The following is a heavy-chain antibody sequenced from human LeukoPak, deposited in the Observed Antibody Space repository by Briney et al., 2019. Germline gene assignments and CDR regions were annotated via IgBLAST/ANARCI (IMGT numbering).Heavy chain of an antibody. Sequence: PGGSLRLSCAASGFSVTTNYMSWVRQAPGKGLEWVSVIYTGGSTYYIDSVKGRFTISRDNSKNTLYLQMDSLRVEDSAIYYCARDNGYYWSDQWGQGTWVTVSS. CDR3: ARDNGYYWSDQ. V-gene: IGHV3-53*01. D-gene: IGHD2-21*01. J-gene: IGHJ5*02. CDR2: IYTGGST. CDR1: GFSVTTNY.